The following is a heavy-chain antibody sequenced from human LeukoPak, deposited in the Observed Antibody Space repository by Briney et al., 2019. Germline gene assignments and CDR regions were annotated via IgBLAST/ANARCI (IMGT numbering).Heavy chain of an antibody. D-gene: IGHD1-1*01. CDR1: GFTFSSYG. CDR3: IKDAGNDDYFDY. V-gene: IGHV3-30*02. Sequence: GGSLRLSCAASGFTFSSYGMHWVRQAPGKGLEWVAFIRYDGSNKYYADSVKGRFTISRDNSKNTLYLQMHSLRPEDTAMYYCIKDAGNDDYFDYWGQGTLVTVSS. J-gene: IGHJ4*02. CDR2: IRYDGSNK.